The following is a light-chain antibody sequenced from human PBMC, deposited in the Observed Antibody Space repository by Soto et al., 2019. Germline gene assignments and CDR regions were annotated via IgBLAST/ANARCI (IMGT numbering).Light chain of an antibody. Sequence: EIVMAQSPATLSVSPGERAILSCRASQSVSNNLAWYQQKPGQAPRLLIYGAFIRAPGVEARFSGSGSGTEFTLTISSLQSEDFAVYYCQQYNKWLTWTFGQGTKVEIK. CDR1: QSVSNN. CDR3: QQYNKWLTWT. J-gene: IGKJ1*01. V-gene: IGKV3-15*01. CDR2: GAF.